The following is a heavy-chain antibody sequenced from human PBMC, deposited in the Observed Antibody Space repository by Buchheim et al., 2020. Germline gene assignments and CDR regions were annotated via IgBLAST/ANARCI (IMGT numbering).Heavy chain of an antibody. J-gene: IGHJ5*02. CDR1: GGSTSSYH. CDR3: AREVFCSGGSCYSVGWFDP. Sequence: QFQLQESGPGLVKPSETLSLTCTVSGGSTSSYHWSWMRKPPGKGLEWIGYVYHSGNTNYNHSLKSRVTISLDTSKNQFSLKLNSVTAADTAVYYCAREVFCSGGSCYSVGWFDPWGQGTL. D-gene: IGHD2-15*01. V-gene: IGHV4-59*01. CDR2: VYHSGNT.